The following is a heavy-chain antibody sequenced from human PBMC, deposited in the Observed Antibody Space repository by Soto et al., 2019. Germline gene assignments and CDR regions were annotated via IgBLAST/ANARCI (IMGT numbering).Heavy chain of an antibody. CDR3: AKVGYYDSSGYYYFDY. Sequence: LRLSCAASGFTFSSYAMSWVRQAPGKGLEWVSAISGSGGSTYYADSVKGRFTISRDNSKNTLYLQMNSLRAEDTAVYYCAKVGYYDSSGYYYFDYWGQGTLVTVSS. D-gene: IGHD3-22*01. CDR2: ISGSGGST. V-gene: IGHV3-23*01. J-gene: IGHJ4*02. CDR1: GFTFSSYA.